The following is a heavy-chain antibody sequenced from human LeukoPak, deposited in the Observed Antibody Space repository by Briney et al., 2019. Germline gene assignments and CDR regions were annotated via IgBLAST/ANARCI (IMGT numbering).Heavy chain of an antibody. D-gene: IGHD3-22*01. CDR3: ARRSQPSYYYDSSGYSDY. V-gene: IGHV5-51*01. J-gene: IGHJ4*02. Sequence: GESLKISCKGSGYTFTTYWIGWVRQMPGKGLELMGIIYPGDSDTRYSPSFQGQVTISADKSISTAYLQWSSLKASDTAMYYCARRSQPSYYYDSSGYSDYWGQGTLVTVSS. CDR1: GYTFTTYW. CDR2: IYPGDSDT.